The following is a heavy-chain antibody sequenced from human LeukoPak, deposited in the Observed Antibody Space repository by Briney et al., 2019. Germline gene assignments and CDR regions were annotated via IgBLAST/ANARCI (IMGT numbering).Heavy chain of an antibody. D-gene: IGHD2-2*01. CDR3: AREPLVVVPAAAVYYYGMDV. V-gene: IGHV4-30-4*01. J-gene: IGHJ6*04. Sequence: PSETLSLTCTVSGGSISSGDYYWSWIRQPPGRGLEWNGYIYYSGSTYYNPSLESRVTISVDTSKNQFSLKLSSVTAADTAVYYCAREPLVVVPAAAVYYYGMDVWGKGTTVTVSS. CDR1: GGSISSGDYY. CDR2: IYYSGST.